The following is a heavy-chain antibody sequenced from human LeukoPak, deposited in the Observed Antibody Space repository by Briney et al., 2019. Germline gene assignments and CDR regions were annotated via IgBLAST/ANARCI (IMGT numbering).Heavy chain of an antibody. D-gene: IGHD1-26*01. Sequence: GGSLRLSCAASGFTVSSNYMSWVRQVPGKGLEWVSVIYSGGSTYYADSVKGRFTISRDNSKNTLYLQMNSLRAEDTAVYYCARGQTIVGATPFDYWGQGTLVTVSS. V-gene: IGHV3-66*02. CDR2: IYSGGST. CDR1: GFTVSSNY. CDR3: ARGQTIVGATPFDY. J-gene: IGHJ4*02.